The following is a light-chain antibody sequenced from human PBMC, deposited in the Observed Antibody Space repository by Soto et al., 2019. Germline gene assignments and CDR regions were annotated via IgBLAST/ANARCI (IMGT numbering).Light chain of an antibody. J-gene: IGKJ1*01. CDR2: GAS. CDR3: QQYNIWPRT. CDR1: QSVSSGY. V-gene: IGKV3-15*01. Sequence: EIVLMQSPGTLSLSPGERGTLSCMASQSVSSGYLAWYQQRPGQAPRLLIYGASTRATGIPARFSGSGSGTEFTLTISSLQSEDFAVYYCQQYNIWPRTFGQGTKVDIK.